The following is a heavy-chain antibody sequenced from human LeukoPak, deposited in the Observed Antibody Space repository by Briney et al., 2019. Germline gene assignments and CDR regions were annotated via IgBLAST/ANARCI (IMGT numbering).Heavy chain of an antibody. D-gene: IGHD1-1*01. CDR3: ARTIPQLERSPGDY. V-gene: IGHV7-4-1*02. CDR1: GYTFTSYG. CDR2: INTNTGNP. Sequence: ASVKVSCKASGYTFTSYGISWVRQAPGQGLEWMGWINTNTGNPTYAQGFTGRFVFSLDTSVSTAYLQISSLKAEDTAVYYCARTIPQLERSPGDYWGQGTLVTVSS. J-gene: IGHJ4*02.